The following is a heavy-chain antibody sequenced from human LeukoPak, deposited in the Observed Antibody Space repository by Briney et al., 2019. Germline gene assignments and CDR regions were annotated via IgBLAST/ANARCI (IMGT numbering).Heavy chain of an antibody. CDR1: GFTFSSYA. Sequence: GGSLRLSCAASGFTFSSYAMHWVRQAPGKGLEWAAVISYDGSNKYYADSVKGRFTISRDNSKNTLYLQMNSLRAEDTAVYYCARGDLYYDSSGYYWGQGTLVTVSS. CDR3: ARGDLYYDSSGYY. V-gene: IGHV3-30-3*01. J-gene: IGHJ4*02. D-gene: IGHD3-22*01. CDR2: ISYDGSNK.